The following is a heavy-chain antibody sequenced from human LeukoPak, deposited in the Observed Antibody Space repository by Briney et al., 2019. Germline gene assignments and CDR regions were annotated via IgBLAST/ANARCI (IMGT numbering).Heavy chain of an antibody. CDR2: TYDSGSS. J-gene: IGHJ4*02. D-gene: IGHD2-2*01. CDR3: ARGWASSWYYFDF. V-gene: IGHV4-59*01. CDR1: GGSMRNYY. Sequence: SETLSLTCAVFGGSMRNYYWSWIRQPTGKGLEWIGYTYDSGSSSYNPSLRSRVSISIDTSKNQFSLNPSSVTAADTAVYYCARGWASSWYYFDFWGQGTLVTVSS.